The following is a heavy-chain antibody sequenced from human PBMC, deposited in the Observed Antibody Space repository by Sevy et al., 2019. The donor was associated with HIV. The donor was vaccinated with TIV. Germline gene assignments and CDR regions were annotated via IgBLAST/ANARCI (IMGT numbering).Heavy chain of an antibody. CDR1: GYTFIDEY. J-gene: IGHJ6*02. CDR3: ARDAGGGTTNSGMDV. D-gene: IGHD1-7*01. V-gene: IGHV1-2*06. Sequence: ASVKVSCKASGYTFIDEYLHWVRQAPGQGLEWMGRVYPNSGGTNYAKRFQGRVTMTRDTSISTAYMELGRLRSDDTAVYYCARDAGGGTTNSGMDVWGQGTTVTVSS. CDR2: VYPNSGGT.